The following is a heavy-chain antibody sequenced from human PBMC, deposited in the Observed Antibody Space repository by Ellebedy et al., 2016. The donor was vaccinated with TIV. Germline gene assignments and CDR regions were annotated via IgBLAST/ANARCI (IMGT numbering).Heavy chain of an antibody. CDR2: INQDGSEK. CDR3: ATDGSYGDYLSPTHAFVM. Sequence: GGSLRLSCTASRFTFRSYWMTWVRQAPGKGLEWVANINQDGSEKHYVDSVKGRFTISRDNAKNSLYLQVNSLRAEDTAVYYCATDGSYGDYLSPTHAFVMWGQGTKVSVSS. J-gene: IGHJ3*02. CDR1: RFTFRSYW. V-gene: IGHV3-7*01. D-gene: IGHD4-17*01.